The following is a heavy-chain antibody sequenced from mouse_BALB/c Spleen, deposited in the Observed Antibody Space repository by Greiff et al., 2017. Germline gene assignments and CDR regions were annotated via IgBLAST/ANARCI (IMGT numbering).Heavy chain of an antibody. J-gene: IGHJ2*01. Sequence: EVKLVESGGGLVQPGGSLKLSCAASGFTFSSYTMSWVRQTPEKRLEWVAYISNGGGSTYYPDTVKGRFTISRDNAKNTLYLQMSSLKSEDTAMYYCARHYEGGFDYWGQGTTLTVSS. CDR3: ARHYEGGFDY. CDR1: GFTFSSYT. V-gene: IGHV5-12-2*01. D-gene: IGHD2-3*01. CDR2: ISNGGGST.